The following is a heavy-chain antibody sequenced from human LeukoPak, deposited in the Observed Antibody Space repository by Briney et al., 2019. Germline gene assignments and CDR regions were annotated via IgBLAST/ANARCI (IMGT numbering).Heavy chain of an antibody. J-gene: IGHJ6*02. D-gene: IGHD6-19*01. CDR2: IYDNGGT. CDR3: ATSYSNGWPPNYYYFAMDV. CDR1: GGSISSGDYY. V-gene: IGHV4-61*08. Sequence: PSETLSLTCTVSGGSISSGDYYWSWIRQPPGKGLEWIGYIYDNGGTNYNPSLKSRVTMSVDTSKNQFSLKLSSVTAADTAVYYCATSYSNGWPPNYYYFAMDVWGQGTTVTVSS.